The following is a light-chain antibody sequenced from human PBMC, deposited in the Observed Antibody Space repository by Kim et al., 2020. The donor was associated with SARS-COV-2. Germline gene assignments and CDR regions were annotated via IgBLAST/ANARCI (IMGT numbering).Light chain of an antibody. CDR1: NIGSKR. J-gene: IGLJ3*02. CDR2: YDS. V-gene: IGLV3-21*04. Sequence: ALGKTARITCGGNNIGSKRVHWYQQKPGQAPVLVIYYDSDRPSGIPERFSGSNSGNTATLTISRVEAGDEADYYCQVWDSSSDHRVFGGGTQLTVL. CDR3: QVWDSSSDHRV.